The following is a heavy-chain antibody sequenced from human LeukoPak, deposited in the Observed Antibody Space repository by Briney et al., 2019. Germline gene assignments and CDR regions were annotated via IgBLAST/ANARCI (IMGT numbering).Heavy chain of an antibody. D-gene: IGHD2/OR15-2a*01. CDR3: AALHYFGHGATRT. CDR1: GASIKSYH. Sequence: SETLSLTCSVSGASIKSYHWSWIRQSAGKGLEWIGRIYSSGRVDHNPSLENRVSMSVDTSRTEILLDLDSVTAADTGVYYCAALHYFGHGATRTWGQGTLVTVSS. V-gene: IGHV4-4*07. CDR2: IYSSGRV. J-gene: IGHJ5*02.